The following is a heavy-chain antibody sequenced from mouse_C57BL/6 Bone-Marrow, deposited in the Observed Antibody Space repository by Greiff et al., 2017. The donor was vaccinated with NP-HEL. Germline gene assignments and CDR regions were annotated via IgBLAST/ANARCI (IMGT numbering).Heavy chain of an antibody. CDR3: AREGAFYYGSSWFAY. CDR1: GYPFTSYW. CDR2: IDPSDSYT. J-gene: IGHJ3*01. D-gene: IGHD1-1*01. V-gene: IGHV1-69*01. Sequence: QVQLKQPGAELVKPGASVKLSCKASGYPFTSYWMHWVKQRPGHGLEWIGEIDPSDSYTNYNQKFKGKSTLTVDKSSSTAYMQLSSLTSEDSAVYYCAREGAFYYGSSWFAYWGQGTLVTVSA.